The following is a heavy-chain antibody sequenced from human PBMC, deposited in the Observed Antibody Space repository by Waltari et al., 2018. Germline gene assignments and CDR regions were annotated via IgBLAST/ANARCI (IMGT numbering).Heavy chain of an antibody. J-gene: IGHJ4*02. CDR3: MRLDSDRDY. CDR2: SNRNSGYI. D-gene: IGHD1-1*01. V-gene: IGHV3-21*04. Sequence: EVRLVESGGGLVKPGESLRLSCAASGFDFNNYTINWVRQAAGEGLECVSVSNRNSGYIYYADSVKGRFLISRDNTKRLLFLQLSSLRAEDTAVYYCMRLDSDRDYWGQGTLVAVSS. CDR1: GFDFNNYT.